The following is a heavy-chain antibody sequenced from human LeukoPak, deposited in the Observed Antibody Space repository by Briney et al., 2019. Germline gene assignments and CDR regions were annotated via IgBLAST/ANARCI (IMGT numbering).Heavy chain of an antibody. V-gene: IGHV1-69*02. J-gene: IGHJ4*02. CDR1: GYTFTGYY. CDR2: IIPILGIA. CDR3: ARNYYDSSGYVYYFDY. D-gene: IGHD3-22*01. Sequence: GASVEVSCKASGYTFTGYYMHWVRQAPGQGLEWMGRIIPILGIANYAQKFQGRVTITADKSTSTAYMELSSLRSEDTAVYYCARNYYDSSGYVYYFDYWGQGTLVTVSS.